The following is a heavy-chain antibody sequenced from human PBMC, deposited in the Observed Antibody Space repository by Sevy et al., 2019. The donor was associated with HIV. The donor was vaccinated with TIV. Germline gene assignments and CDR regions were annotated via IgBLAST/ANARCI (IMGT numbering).Heavy chain of an antibody. D-gene: IGHD3-10*01. CDR3: AKALWFSQGGYYYYGMDV. Sequence: RGSLRLSCAASGFTFSSYGMHWVRQAPGKGLEWVAFIRYDGSNQYYADSVKGRFTISRDNSKNTLYLQMNSLRAEDTAVYYCAKALWFSQGGYYYYGMDVWGQGTTVTVSS. J-gene: IGHJ6*02. CDR1: GFTFSSYG. CDR2: IRYDGSNQ. V-gene: IGHV3-30*02.